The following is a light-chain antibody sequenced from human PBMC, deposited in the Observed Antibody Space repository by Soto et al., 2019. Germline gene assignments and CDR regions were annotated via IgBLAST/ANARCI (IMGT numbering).Light chain of an antibody. CDR1: TSNIGAGYD. CDR2: ANT. Sequence: QSVLTQPPSVSGALGQRVTISCTGITSNIGAGYDVHWYQLLPGRAPKLLIYANTNRPSGVPDRFSGSKSGTSASLAITGLQAEDEADYYCQSYDNSLSGPVVFGGGTKLTVL. V-gene: IGLV1-40*01. CDR3: QSYDNSLSGPVV. J-gene: IGLJ3*02.